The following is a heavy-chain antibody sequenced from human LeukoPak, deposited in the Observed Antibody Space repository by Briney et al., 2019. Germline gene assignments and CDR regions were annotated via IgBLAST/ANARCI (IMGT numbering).Heavy chain of an antibody. Sequence: GRSLRLSCAASGFTFDDYAMHWVRQAPGKGLEWVSGISWNSGSIGYADSVKGRFTVSRGNAKNSLYLQMNSLRAEDTALYYCAKLGSNWNYSPSAFDIWGQGTTVTVSS. V-gene: IGHV3-9*01. CDR2: ISWNSGSI. CDR1: GFTFDDYA. D-gene: IGHD1-7*01. CDR3: AKLGSNWNYSPSAFDI. J-gene: IGHJ3*02.